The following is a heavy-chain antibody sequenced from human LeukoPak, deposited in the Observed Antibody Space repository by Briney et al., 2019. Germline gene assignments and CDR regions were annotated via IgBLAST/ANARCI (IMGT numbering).Heavy chain of an antibody. J-gene: IGHJ4*02. CDR2: IYNSGST. CDR3: ARGVVAAAGRTFDF. Sequence: PSETLSLTCTVSGDSFSYFYWSWIRQPPGKGLEWIGYIYNSGSTSYNPSLRSRVTISLGTSKNQFSLKLSSVTAADTAIYYCARGVVAAAGRTFDFWGQGTLVTVSS. CDR1: GDSFSYFY. V-gene: IGHV4-59*01. D-gene: IGHD6-13*01.